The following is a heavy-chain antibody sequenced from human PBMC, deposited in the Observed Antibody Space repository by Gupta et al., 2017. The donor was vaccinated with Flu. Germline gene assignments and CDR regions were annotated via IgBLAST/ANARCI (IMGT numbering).Heavy chain of an antibody. Sequence: GMHWVRQAPGKGLEWVAVIWYDGSNKYYADSVKGRFTISRDNSKNTLYLQMNSLRAEDTAVYYCASGPFAGDCSSTSCYTSPFDYWGQGTLVTVSS. CDR1: G. V-gene: IGHV3-33*01. CDR2: IWYDGSNK. CDR3: ASGPFAGDCSSTSCYTSPFDY. D-gene: IGHD2-2*02. J-gene: IGHJ4*02.